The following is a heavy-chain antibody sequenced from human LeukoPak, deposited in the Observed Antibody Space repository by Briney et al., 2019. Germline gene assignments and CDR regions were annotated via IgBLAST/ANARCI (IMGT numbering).Heavy chain of an antibody. V-gene: IGHV3-21*01. J-gene: IGHJ6*02. CDR2: ISSSSSYI. CDR3: ARDWNPHSYGDSYYYYGMDV. Sequence: PGGSLRLSCAASGFTFSSYSMNWVRQAPGKGLEWVSSISSSSSYIYYADSVKGRFTISRDNAKNSLYLQMNSLRAEDTAVYYCARDWNPHSYGDSYYYYGMDVWGQGTTVTVSS. D-gene: IGHD5-18*01. CDR1: GFTFSSYS.